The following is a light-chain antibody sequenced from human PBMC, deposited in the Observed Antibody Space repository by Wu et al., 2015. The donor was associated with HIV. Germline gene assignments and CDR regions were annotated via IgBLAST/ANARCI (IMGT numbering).Light chain of an antibody. CDR2: GAS. CDR3: QQYHSHMWT. Sequence: EIVMTQSPATLSVSPGERATLSCRASQSVSSNLAWYQHRPGQAPRLLIYGASSRATDIPARFSGSGSGTEFTLTISSLQSEDFTIYYCQQYHSHMWTFGQGTKVDFK. V-gene: IGKV3-15*01. CDR1: QSVSSN. J-gene: IGKJ1*01.